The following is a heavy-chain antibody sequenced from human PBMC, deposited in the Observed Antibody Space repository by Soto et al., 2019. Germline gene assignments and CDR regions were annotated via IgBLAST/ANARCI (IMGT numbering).Heavy chain of an antibody. D-gene: IGHD6-6*01. Sequence: ASVKVSCKASGYTFTSYYMHWVRQAPGQGLEWMGIINPSGGSTSYAQKFQGRVTMTRDTSTSTVYMELSSLRSEDTAVYYCARDKPQLSIAARPYNWFDPWGQGTLVTVSS. CDR2: INPSGGST. J-gene: IGHJ5*02. CDR1: GYTFTSYY. V-gene: IGHV1-46*01. CDR3: ARDKPQLSIAARPYNWFDP.